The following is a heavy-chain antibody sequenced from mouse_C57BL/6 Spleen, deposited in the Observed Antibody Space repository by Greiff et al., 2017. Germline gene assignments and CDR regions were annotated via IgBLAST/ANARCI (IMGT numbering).Heavy chain of an antibody. CDR1: GYTFTSYW. D-gene: IGHD1-1*01. J-gene: IGHJ4*01. Sequence: QVQLQQPGAELVRPGSSVKLSCKASGYTFTSYWMHWVKQRPIQGLEWIGNIDPSDSETHYNQKFKDKATLTVDKSSSTAYMQLSSLTSEDSAVYYCALTTVLGYAMDYWGQGTSVTVSS. V-gene: IGHV1-52*01. CDR2: IDPSDSET. CDR3: ALTTVLGYAMDY.